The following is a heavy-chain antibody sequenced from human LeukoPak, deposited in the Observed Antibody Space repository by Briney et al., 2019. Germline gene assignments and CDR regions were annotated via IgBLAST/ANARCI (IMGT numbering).Heavy chain of an antibody. CDR1: GFNFANHA. CDR3: AKDPLPAAPWYYFDY. CDR2: ISGSGGST. Sequence: GGSLRLSCAASGFNFANHAMSWVRQAPGKGLEWVSAISGSGGSTYYADSVKGRFTISRDNSKNTLYLQMNSLRAEDTAVYYCAKDPLPAAPWYYFDYWGQGTLVTVSS. J-gene: IGHJ4*02. V-gene: IGHV3-23*01. D-gene: IGHD2-2*01.